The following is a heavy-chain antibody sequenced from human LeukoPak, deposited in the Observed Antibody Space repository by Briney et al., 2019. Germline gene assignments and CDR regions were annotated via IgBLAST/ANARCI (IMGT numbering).Heavy chain of an antibody. J-gene: IGHJ4*02. V-gene: IGHV3-23*01. D-gene: IGHD3/OR15-3a*01. CDR1: GFTFSSYA. CDR3: ASVGLTWTAGRRSFDY. Sequence: GGSLRLSCAASGFTFSSYAMSWVRQAPGKGPEWVSALSGSGGSTYYADSVKGRFTISRDNSKNTLYLQMSSLRADDTAVYYCASVGLTWTAGRRSFDYWGQGTLVTVSS. CDR2: LSGSGGST.